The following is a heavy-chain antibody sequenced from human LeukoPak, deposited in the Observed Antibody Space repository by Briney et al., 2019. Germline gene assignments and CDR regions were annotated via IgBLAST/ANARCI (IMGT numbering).Heavy chain of an antibody. J-gene: IGHJ6*03. CDR1: TFTFSNYA. D-gene: IGHD6-13*01. CDR2: ISFDGSNK. V-gene: IGHV3-30-3*01. Sequence: GGSLRLSCAASTFTFSNYAMHWVRQAPGKGLEWVAVISFDGSNKYYADSVRGRFTISRDNSKNTLYLQMNSLRAEDTAVYYCARDGEIAAVGYFYYSYMDAWGKGTTVTVSS. CDR3: ARDGEIAAVGYFYYSYMDA.